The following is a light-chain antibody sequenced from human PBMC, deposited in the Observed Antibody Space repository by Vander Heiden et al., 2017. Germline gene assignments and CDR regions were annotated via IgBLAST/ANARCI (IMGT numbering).Light chain of an antibody. Sequence: IQLTHSLSTLSASVGDRVTITCRASQSIGSYLNWYQQNLGQAPRLLIYAASNLQSGVPSRFSGSGSGTDFTLTISSLQPEDFATYYCQQSHSSPRTFGQGTKVEIK. CDR1: QSIGSY. V-gene: IGKV1-39*01. CDR2: AAS. CDR3: QQSHSSPRT. J-gene: IGKJ1*01.